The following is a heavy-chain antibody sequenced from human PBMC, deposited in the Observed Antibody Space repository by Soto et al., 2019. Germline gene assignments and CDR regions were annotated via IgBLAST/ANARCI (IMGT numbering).Heavy chain of an antibody. CDR1: GYTFTRYY. D-gene: IGHD5-18*01. CDR2: INPSGGST. J-gene: IGHJ5*02. V-gene: IGHV1-46*01. CDR3: ARETFALDTARQNWFDP. Sequence: ASVKVSCKASGYTFTRYYMHWVRQAPGQRLEWMGIINPSGGSTSYAQKFQGRVTMTRDTSTSTVYMELSSLRSEDTAVYYCARETFALDTARQNWFDPWGQGTLVTVSS.